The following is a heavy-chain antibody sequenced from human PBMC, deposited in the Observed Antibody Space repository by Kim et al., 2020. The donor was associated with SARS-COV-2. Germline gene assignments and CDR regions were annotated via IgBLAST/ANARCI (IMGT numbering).Heavy chain of an antibody. Sequence: GGSLRLSCAASGFTFSSYAMSWVRQAPGKGLEWVSAISGSGGSTYYADSVEGRFTISRDNSKNTLYLQMNSLRAEDTAVYYCAKDTGYYYGSGSYWDNYFDYWGQGTLVTVSS. CDR2: ISGSGGST. V-gene: IGHV3-23*01. D-gene: IGHD3-10*01. CDR3: AKDTGYYYGSGSYWDNYFDY. J-gene: IGHJ4*02. CDR1: GFTFSSYA.